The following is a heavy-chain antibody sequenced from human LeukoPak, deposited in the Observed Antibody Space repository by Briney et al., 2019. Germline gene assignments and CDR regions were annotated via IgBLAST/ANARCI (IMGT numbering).Heavy chain of an antibody. CDR1: GYSFTSYW. CDR3: ARWGAITSPGSDYGMDV. V-gene: IGHV5-51*01. J-gene: IGHJ6*04. Sequence: GGSLKISFKGSGYSFTSYWIGWGRQMPGKGLGWMGIIYPGDSDTRYSPSFQGQVTISADKSISTAYLQWSSLKASDTAMYYCARWGAITSPGSDYGMDVWGKGTTVTVSS. D-gene: IGHD1-26*01. CDR2: IYPGDSDT.